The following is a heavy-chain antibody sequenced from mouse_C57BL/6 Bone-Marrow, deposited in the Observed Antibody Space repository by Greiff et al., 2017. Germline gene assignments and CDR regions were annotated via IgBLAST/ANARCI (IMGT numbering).Heavy chain of an antibody. D-gene: IGHD1-1*01. Sequence: QVQLQQPGAELVKPGASVKMSCKASGYTFTSYWITWVKQRPGQGLEWIGDIYPGSGSTNYNEKFKGKATLTVDTSSSTAYMQLSSLTSEDSAVYYYARRGTVVATEGYFDYWGQGTTLTVSS. CDR2: IYPGSGST. CDR1: GYTFTSYW. J-gene: IGHJ2*01. CDR3: ARRGTVVATEGYFDY. V-gene: IGHV1-55*01.